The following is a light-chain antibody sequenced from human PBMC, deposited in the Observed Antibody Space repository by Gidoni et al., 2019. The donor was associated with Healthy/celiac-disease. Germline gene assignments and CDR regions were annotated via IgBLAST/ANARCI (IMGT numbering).Light chain of an antibody. V-gene: IGKV3-20*01. CDR3: QQYGSSPLT. CDR1: QSVSSSY. J-gene: IGKJ4*01. CDR2: GAS. Sequence: EIVLTQSPGTLSLSPGERATLSCRASQSVSSSYLDWYQQKPGQAPRLLIYGASSRATGIPDRFSGSGSGTDFTLPISRLEPEDFAVYYCQQYGSSPLTFGGGTKVEIK.